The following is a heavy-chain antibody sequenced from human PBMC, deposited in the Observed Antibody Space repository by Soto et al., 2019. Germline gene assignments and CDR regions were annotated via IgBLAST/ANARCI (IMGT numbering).Heavy chain of an antibody. CDR1: GFTFSRYG. Sequence: LRLSCAASGFTFSRYGMHWVRQAPGKGLEWVAVIWTDGSYEYYADSVMGRFTISRDNSKNTLYLQMNSLRAEDTAVYYCARAGHDSSGYYYGGLDYWGPGTLVTVSS. D-gene: IGHD3-22*01. CDR2: IWTDGSYE. CDR3: ARAGHDSSGYYYGGLDY. J-gene: IGHJ4*02. V-gene: IGHV3-33*01.